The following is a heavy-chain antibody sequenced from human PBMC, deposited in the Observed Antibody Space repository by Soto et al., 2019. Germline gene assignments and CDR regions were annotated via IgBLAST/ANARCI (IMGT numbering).Heavy chain of an antibody. CDR3: ATDTYGISSPY. Sequence: EVHLVESGGDLVQPGGSLRLSCAASGFTFSDFGMNWVLQAPGKGLEWVSYINIGRKSIYYADSVRGRFTISRDDAENSLHLQMNSPRDEDTAVYYCATDTYGISSPYWGQGTLVIVSS. V-gene: IGHV3-48*02. D-gene: IGHD2-8*01. CDR1: GFTFSDFG. J-gene: IGHJ4*02. CDR2: INIGRKSI.